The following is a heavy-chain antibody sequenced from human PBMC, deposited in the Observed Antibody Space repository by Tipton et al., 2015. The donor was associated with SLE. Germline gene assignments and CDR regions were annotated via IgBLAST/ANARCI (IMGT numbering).Heavy chain of an antibody. CDR1: GFTFSSYG. Sequence: QLVQSGGGVVQPGGSLRLSCAASGFTFSSYGMHWVRQAPGKGLEWVAFIRYDGSNKYYADSVKGRFTISRDNSKNTLYLQMNSLRAEDTAVYYCAKGPWWSSSGYDDAFDIWGQGTMVTVSS. V-gene: IGHV3-30*02. CDR3: AKGPWWSSSGYDDAFDI. CDR2: IRYDGSNK. J-gene: IGHJ3*02. D-gene: IGHD6-6*01.